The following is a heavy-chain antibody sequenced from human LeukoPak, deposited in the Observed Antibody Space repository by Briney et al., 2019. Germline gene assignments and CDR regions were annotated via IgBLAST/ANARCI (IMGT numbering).Heavy chain of an antibody. J-gene: IGHJ5*02. D-gene: IGHD5-24*01. CDR3: ARARDGHINNWFDP. V-gene: IGHV4-59*01. Sequence: SETLSLTCTVSGVSINSYYWSWIRQPPGKGLEWIGYIYYSGSTNYNPSLKSRVPISVDTSKNQFSLKMSSVTAADTAVYYCARARDGHINNWFDPWGQGTLVTVSS. CDR1: GVSINSYY. CDR2: IYYSGST.